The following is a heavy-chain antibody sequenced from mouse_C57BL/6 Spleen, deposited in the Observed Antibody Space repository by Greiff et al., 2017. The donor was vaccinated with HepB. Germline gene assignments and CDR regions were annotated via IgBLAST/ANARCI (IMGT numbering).Heavy chain of an antibody. CDR1: GFPITSGYY. J-gene: IGHJ4*01. V-gene: IGHV12-3*01. D-gene: IGHD3-3*01. Sequence: QVQLKESGPGLVKPSQSLFLTCSITGFPITSGYYWIWIRQSPGKPLEWMGYITHSGETFYNPSLQSPISITRETSKNQFFLQLNSVTTEDTAMYYCAGDSAGQDAMDYWGQGTSVTVSS. CDR3: AGDSAGQDAMDY. CDR2: ITHSGET.